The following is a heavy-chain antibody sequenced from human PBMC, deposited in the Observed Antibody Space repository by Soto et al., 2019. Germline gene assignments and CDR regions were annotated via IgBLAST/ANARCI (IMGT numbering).Heavy chain of an antibody. J-gene: IGHJ5*02. CDR1: GGSIDTYY. V-gene: IGHV4-4*07. CDR3: ARERTASDR. D-gene: IGHD2-21*02. Sequence: SETLSLTCTVSGGSIDTYYWIWIRQSAEKGLEWIGRIYTRGSTNYNPSLKSRVTMSIDTPKNQFSLNLTSVTAADTAIYYCARERTASDRWGPGTLVTVSS. CDR2: IYTRGST.